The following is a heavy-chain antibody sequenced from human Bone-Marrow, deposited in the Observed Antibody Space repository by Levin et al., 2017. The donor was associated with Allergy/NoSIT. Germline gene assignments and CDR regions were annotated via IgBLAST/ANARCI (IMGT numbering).Heavy chain of an antibody. D-gene: IGHD3-3*01. CDR3: AKEGHKGFFWSGPRHFDY. V-gene: IGHV3-23*01. CDR1: GFTFSSYA. CDR2: ISGSGGST. J-gene: IGHJ4*02. Sequence: LAGGSLILSCAASGFTFSSYAMSWVRQAPGKGLEWVSAISGSGGSTYYADSVKGRFTISRDNSKNTLYLQMNSLRAEDTAVYYCAKEGHKGFFWSGPRHFDYWGQGTLVTVSS.